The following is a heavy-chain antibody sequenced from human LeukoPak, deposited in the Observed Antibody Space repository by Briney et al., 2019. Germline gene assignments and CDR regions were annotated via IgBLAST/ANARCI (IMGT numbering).Heavy chain of an antibody. D-gene: IGHD1-7*01. CDR3: ARDRDWNYYFDY. J-gene: IGHJ4*02. V-gene: IGHV1-46*01. Sequence: GASLKVSCKASGYTFIRYYMQWVRQAPGQGLEWMGIINPSGGSTSYAQKFQGRVTMTRDTSTSTVYMELSSLRSEDTAVYYCARDRDWNYYFDYWGQGTLVTVSS. CDR2: INPSGGST. CDR1: GYTFIRYY.